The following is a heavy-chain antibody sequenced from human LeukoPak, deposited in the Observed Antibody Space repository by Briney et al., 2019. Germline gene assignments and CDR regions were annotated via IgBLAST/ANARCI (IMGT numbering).Heavy chain of an antibody. CDR1: GFTFSSYA. CDR2: ISGTGGST. J-gene: IGHJ4*02. V-gene: IGHV3-23*01. D-gene: IGHD1-14*01. CDR3: ATVRTGVHDY. Sequence: PGGSLRLSCAASGFTFSSYALSWVRQAPGKGLEWVSAISGTGGSTYYADSVKGRFTISRGYSKSTLYLQMNSLRAEDTAVYYCATVRTGVHDYWGQGTLVTVSS.